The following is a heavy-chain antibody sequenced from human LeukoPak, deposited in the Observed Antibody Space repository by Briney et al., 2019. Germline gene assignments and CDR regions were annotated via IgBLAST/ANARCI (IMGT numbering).Heavy chain of an antibody. J-gene: IGHJ4*02. CDR3: ARVKGGFGDPRMAFDY. CDR2: INPNSGGT. CDR1: GYSFTDYY. D-gene: IGHD3-10*01. Sequence: GASVKVSCKASGYSFTDYYMHWVRQAPGQGLEWMGWINPNSGGTNYAQKFQGRVTMTRDTSISTAYMELSRLRSDDTAVYYCARVKGGFGDPRMAFDYWGQGTLVTVSS. V-gene: IGHV1-2*02.